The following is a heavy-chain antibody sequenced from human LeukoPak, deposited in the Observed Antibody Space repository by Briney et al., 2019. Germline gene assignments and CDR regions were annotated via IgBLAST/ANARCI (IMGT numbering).Heavy chain of an antibody. CDR1: GYTFTSYY. J-gene: IGHJ5*02. V-gene: IGHV1-46*03. D-gene: IGHD2-21*02. Sequence: ASVKVSCKASGYTFTSYYMHWVRQAPGQGLEWMGIINPSGGSTNYAQKFQGRVTMTRDTSTSTVYMELSSLRSEDTAVYYCTRDRGDYWFDPWGQGTLVTVSS. CDR3: TRDRGDYWFDP. CDR2: INPSGGST.